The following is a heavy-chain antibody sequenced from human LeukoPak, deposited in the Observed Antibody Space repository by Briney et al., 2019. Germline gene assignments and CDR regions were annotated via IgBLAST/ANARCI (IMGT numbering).Heavy chain of an antibody. V-gene: IGHV4-59*01. CDR2: IYYSGST. CDR3: ARVGSGSPPLDV. J-gene: IGHJ6*02. D-gene: IGHD3-10*01. Sequence: SETLSLTCTVSGGSISSYYWSWIRQPPGKGLEWIGYIYYSGSTNYNPSLKSRVTISVDTSKNQFSLKLSSVTAADTAVYYCARVGSGSPPLDVWGQGTTVTVSS. CDR1: GGSISSYY.